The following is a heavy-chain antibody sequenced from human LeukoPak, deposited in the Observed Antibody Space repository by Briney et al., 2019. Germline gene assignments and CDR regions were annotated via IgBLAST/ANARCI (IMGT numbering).Heavy chain of an antibody. CDR2: MNPNSGNT. CDR1: GYTFANYH. CDR3: ARDDYNWGGFDY. D-gene: IGHD5-24*01. J-gene: IGHJ4*02. Sequence: ASVKVSCKASGYTFANYHINWVRQAPGQGLEWMGWMNPNSGNTGYAQKFQGRVTMARNTSISTAYMDLSRLRSEDTAVYYCARDDYNWGGFDYWGQGTLVTVSS. V-gene: IGHV1-8*01.